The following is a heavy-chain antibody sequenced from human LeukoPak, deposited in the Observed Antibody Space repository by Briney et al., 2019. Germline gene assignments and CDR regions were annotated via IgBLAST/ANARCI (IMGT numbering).Heavy chain of an antibody. CDR2: IYYSGST. J-gene: IGHJ4*02. D-gene: IGHD3-16*02. CDR1: GGSISSYY. CDR3: ARERTFGGVISY. V-gene: IGHV4-59*01. Sequence: PSETLSLTCTASGGSISSYYWSWIRQPPGKGLEWIGYIYYSGSTNYNPSLKSRVTISVDTSKNQFSLKLSSVTAADTAIYYCARERTFGGVISYWGQGTLVTVSS.